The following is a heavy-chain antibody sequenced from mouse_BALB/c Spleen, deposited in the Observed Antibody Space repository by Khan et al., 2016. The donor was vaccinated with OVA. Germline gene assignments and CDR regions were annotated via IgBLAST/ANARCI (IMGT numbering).Heavy chain of an antibody. J-gene: IGHJ2*01. CDR1: GFSLTRYG. Sequence: QVQLKESGPGLVAPSQSLSITCPVAGFSLTRYGLHWVRQPPGTGLEWLGVIWAGGSTHYNSALMSRLSISIDNSKSQVFLKMNRLQTAATAMYSWARLEDIGGKGTTLTVSS. CDR3: ARLEDI. CDR2: IWAGGST. D-gene: IGHD1-3*01. V-gene: IGHV2-9*02.